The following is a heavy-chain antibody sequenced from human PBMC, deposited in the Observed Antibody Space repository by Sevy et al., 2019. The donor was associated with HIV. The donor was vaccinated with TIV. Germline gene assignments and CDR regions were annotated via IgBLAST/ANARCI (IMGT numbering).Heavy chain of an antibody. D-gene: IGHD2-21*02. V-gene: IGHV1-69*13. Sequence: ASVKVSCKASGDTFRKYVISWVRQAPGQGLEWMGGIIPVYGTTNYAPKFQARVTFTADASTSTVYMELSRLRSEETAVYYCARDMTCGGDCYYFDNWGQGTLVTVSS. CDR2: IIPVYGTT. CDR1: GDTFRKYV. CDR3: ARDMTCGGDCYYFDN. J-gene: IGHJ4*02.